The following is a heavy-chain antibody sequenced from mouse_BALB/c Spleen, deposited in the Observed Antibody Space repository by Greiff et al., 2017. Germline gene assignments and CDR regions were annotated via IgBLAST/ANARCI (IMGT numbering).Heavy chain of an antibody. CDR3: ARGHAMDY. Sequence: EVKVVESGGGLVQPGGSRKLSCAASGFTFSSFGMHWVRQAPEKGLEWVAYISSGSSTIYYADTVKGRFTISRDNPKNTLFLQMTSLRSEDTAMYYCARGHAMDYWGQGTSVTVSS. V-gene: IGHV5-17*02. CDR1: GFTFSSFG. CDR2: ISSGSSTI. J-gene: IGHJ4*01.